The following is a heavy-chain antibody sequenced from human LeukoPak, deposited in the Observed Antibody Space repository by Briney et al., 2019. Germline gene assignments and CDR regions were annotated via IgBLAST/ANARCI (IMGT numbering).Heavy chain of an antibody. CDR3: AKDRDIVATMPTDY. D-gene: IGHD5-12*01. V-gene: IGHV3-53*01. CDR2: IYSSGST. CDR1: GFTVSSNY. Sequence: GGSLRLSCAASGFTVSSNYMSWVRQAPGKGLEWVSVIYSSGSTYYADSVKGRFTISRDNSKNTLYLQMNSLRAEDTAVYYCAKDRDIVATMPTDYWGQGTLVTVSS. J-gene: IGHJ4*02.